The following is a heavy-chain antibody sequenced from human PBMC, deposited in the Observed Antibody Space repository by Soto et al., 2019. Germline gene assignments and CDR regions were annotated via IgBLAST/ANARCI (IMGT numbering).Heavy chain of an antibody. CDR1: GGTFSSYA. CDR2: IIPIFGTA. J-gene: IGHJ6*02. Sequence: ASVKVSCKASGGTFSSYAISWVRQAPGQGLEWMGGIIPIFGTANYAQKFQGRVTITADESTSTAYMELSSLRSEDTAVYYCSRDLRKLRDLDRSYYYSYGMDGWGQGTTVTVSS. CDR3: SRDLRKLRDLDRSYYYSYGMDG. D-gene: IGHD3-9*01. V-gene: IGHV1-69*13.